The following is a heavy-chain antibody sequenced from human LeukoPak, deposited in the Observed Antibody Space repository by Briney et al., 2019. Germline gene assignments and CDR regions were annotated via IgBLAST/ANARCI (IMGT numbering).Heavy chain of an antibody. CDR2: IGTVNANA. CDR1: GYTFKNYN. D-gene: IGHD6-19*01. J-gene: IGHJ5*02. V-gene: IGHV1-18*01. CDR3: ARGYSSGWYRFDP. Sequence: GASVKVSCKASGYTFKNYNINWVRQAPGQGLEWMGWIGTVNANANYAQKFQARVSMTTDTSTSTAYMELRSLRSDDTAVYYCARGYSSGWYRFDPWGQGTLVTVSS.